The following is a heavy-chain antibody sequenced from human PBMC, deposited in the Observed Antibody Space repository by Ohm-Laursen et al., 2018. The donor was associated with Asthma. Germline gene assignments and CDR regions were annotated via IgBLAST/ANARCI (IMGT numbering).Heavy chain of an antibody. D-gene: IGHD3-10*01. V-gene: IGHV4-31*11. Sequence: TLSLTCAVSGGSISSGGYYWSWIRQHPGKGLEWIGYIYYSGSTYYNPSLKSRVTISVDTSKNQFSLKLSSVTAADTAVYYCARDLPGANWFDPWGQGTLVTVSS. CDR1: GGSISSGGYY. CDR3: ARDLPGANWFDP. J-gene: IGHJ5*02. CDR2: IYYSGST.